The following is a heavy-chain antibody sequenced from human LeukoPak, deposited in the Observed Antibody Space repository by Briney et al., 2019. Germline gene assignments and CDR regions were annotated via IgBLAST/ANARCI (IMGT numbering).Heavy chain of an antibody. CDR2: ISSSSSYI. Sequence: PGGSLRLSCVASGFTLSSYGMNWVRQAPGKGLEWVSSISSSSSYIYYADSVKGRFTISRDNAKNSLYLQMNSLRAENTAVYYCARVGRRDIVVVPAAIEFDYWGQGTLVTVSS. V-gene: IGHV3-21*01. CDR3: ARVGRRDIVVVPAAIEFDY. CDR1: GFTLSSYG. J-gene: IGHJ4*02. D-gene: IGHD2-2*01.